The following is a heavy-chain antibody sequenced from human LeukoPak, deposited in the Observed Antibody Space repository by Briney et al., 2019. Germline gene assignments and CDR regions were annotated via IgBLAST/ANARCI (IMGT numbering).Heavy chain of an antibody. CDR2: INPKTGGT. J-gene: IGHJ3*02. CDR3: ARVGDGLNDGFDI. CDR1: GSIFTGHY. D-gene: IGHD5-24*01. V-gene: IGHV1-2*06. Sequence: GASVKVSCKASGSIFTGHYMNWVRQVPGQGLEWMGRINPKTGGTNYAQNFQGRVTMTRDTSISTTYMELSRLRPDDTAVYYCARVGDGLNDGFDIWGQGTMVTVSS.